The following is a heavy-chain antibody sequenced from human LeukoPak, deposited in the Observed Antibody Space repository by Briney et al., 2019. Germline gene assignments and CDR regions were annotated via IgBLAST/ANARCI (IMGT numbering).Heavy chain of an antibody. J-gene: IGHJ4*02. CDR1: GGTFSSYS. V-gene: IGHV1-69*13. Sequence: ASVKVSCKASGGTFSSYSISWVRQAPGQGLERMGGIVPIFGTADYAQKFQGRVTITADESTSTAYMELSSLRSEDTAVYYCARGGATVFDYWGQGTLVTVSS. CDR3: ARGGATVFDY. D-gene: IGHD1-26*01. CDR2: IVPIFGTA.